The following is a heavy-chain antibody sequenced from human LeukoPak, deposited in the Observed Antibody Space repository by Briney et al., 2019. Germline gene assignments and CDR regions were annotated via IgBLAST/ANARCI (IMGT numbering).Heavy chain of an antibody. CDR1: GGTFSSYA. CDR2: IIPIFGTA. J-gene: IGHJ4*02. V-gene: IGHV1-69*06. D-gene: IGHD1-26*01. Sequence: ASAKVSCKASGGTFSSYAISWVRQAPGQGLEWMGGIIPIFGTANYAQKFQGRVTITADKSTSTAYMELSSLRSEDTAVYYCATSSGRIVGATGGGYFDYWGQGTLVTVSS. CDR3: ATSSGRIVGATGGGYFDY.